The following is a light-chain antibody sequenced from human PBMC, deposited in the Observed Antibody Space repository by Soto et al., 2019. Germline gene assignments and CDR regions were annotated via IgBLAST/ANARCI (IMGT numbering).Light chain of an antibody. Sequence: EVVLTQSQVTVSSSPGETSTLSCMASQNVSVFLAWYQQRLGQAPRLLIYDASNRGTDIPARFSGSGSETDFTLTISGLESEDFAVYYCQQRSHWPPTFGQGTKVDIK. J-gene: IGKJ1*01. CDR1: QNVSVF. V-gene: IGKV3-11*01. CDR2: DAS. CDR3: QQRSHWPPT.